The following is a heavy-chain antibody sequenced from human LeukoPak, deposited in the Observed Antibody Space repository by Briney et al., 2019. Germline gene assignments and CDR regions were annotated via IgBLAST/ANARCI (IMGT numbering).Heavy chain of an antibody. D-gene: IGHD6-13*01. J-gene: IGHJ4*02. V-gene: IGHV3-23*01. CDR2: ISGSGGST. CDR1: GFTFSSYA. CDR3: AKDHGQQLVIDY. Sequence: GASLRLSCAASGFTFSSYAMSWVRQAPGKGLEWVSAISGSGGSTYYADSVKGRFTISRDNSKNTLYLQMNSLRAEDTAVYYCAKDHGQQLVIDYWGQGTLVTVSS.